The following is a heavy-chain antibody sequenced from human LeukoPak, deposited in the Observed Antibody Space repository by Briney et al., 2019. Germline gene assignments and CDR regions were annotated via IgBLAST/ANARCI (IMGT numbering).Heavy chain of an antibody. CDR3: ARDNLYSSSWGARDAFDI. CDR2: IYTSGST. Sequence: SETLSLTCTVSGGSISSYYWSWIRQPAGKGLEWIGRIYTSGSTNYNPSLKSRVTISVDKSKNQFSLKLSSVTAADTAVYYCARDNLYSSSWGARDAFDIWGQGTMVTVPS. CDR1: GGSISSYY. J-gene: IGHJ3*02. D-gene: IGHD6-13*01. V-gene: IGHV4-4*07.